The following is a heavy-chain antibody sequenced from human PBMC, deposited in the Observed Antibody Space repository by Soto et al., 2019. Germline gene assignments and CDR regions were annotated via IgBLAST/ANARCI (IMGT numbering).Heavy chain of an antibody. J-gene: IGHJ5*02. D-gene: IGHD6-25*01. Sequence: QVQLVESGGGVVQPGRSLRLSCAASGFTFSSYALHWVRQSPGKGLEWVAVISYDGSKKYYADSVKCRFTISRDNSKNKLYLQMNSLRAADTAVYYCARDHAPAAAEVWFDPWGQGTLVTVSS. CDR2: ISYDGSKK. CDR3: ARDHAPAAAEVWFDP. V-gene: IGHV3-30-3*01. CDR1: GFTFSSYA.